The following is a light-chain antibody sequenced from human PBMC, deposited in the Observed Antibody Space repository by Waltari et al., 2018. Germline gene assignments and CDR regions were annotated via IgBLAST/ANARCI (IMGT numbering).Light chain of an antibody. CDR2: HAY. CDR3: QQRADWPLT. CDR1: QSIQRY. Sequence: EIVLTQSPATLSLSPGGRATLSCRASQSIQRYLGWYQQKPGQAPRLLIYHAYNRATGVPARFSVSGSETDFTLTISSLEPEDSAIYYCQQRADWPLTFGGGTTVEIK. J-gene: IGKJ4*01. V-gene: IGKV3-11*01.